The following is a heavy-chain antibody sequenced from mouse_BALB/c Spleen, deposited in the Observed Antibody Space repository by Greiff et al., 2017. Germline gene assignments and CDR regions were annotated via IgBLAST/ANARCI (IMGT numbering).Heavy chain of an antibody. Sequence: DVMLVESGGGLVQPGGSRKLSCAASGFTFSSFGMHWVRQAPEKGLEWVAYISSGSSTIYYADTVKGRFTISRDNPKNTLFLQMTSLRSEDTAMYYCARSSSYGYYYAMDYWGQGTSVTVSS. D-gene: IGHD1-1*01. CDR1: GFTFSSFG. V-gene: IGHV5-17*02. J-gene: IGHJ4*01. CDR3: ARSSSYGYYYAMDY. CDR2: ISSGSSTI.